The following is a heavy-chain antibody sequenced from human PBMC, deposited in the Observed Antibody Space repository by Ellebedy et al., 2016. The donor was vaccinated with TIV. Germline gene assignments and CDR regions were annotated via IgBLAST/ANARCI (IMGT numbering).Heavy chain of an antibody. D-gene: IGHD4-11*01. Sequence: GESLKISCRASGFTFGDYAMSWVRQAPGKGLEWVGLIRSNTYGGTTEYAASVKGRFIISRDDSESIAYLQMNSVTTEDTAVYYCAADYRLQMYGHWGQGTLVTVSS. CDR3: AADYRLQMYGH. CDR2: IRSNTYGGTT. V-gene: IGHV3-49*04. J-gene: IGHJ1*01. CDR1: GFTFGDYA.